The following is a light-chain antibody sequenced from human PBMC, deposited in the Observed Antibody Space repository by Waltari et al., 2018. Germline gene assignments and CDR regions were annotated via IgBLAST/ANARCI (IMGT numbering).Light chain of an antibody. J-gene: IGKJ1*01. CDR2: KTS. V-gene: IGKV1-5*03. Sequence: DSQMTQSPSTLSASIGDRVTITCRASQNISRWLAWYQQKPGKAPNLLIYKTSTLQSGVPSRFNGSGSGTEFTLTISSLQPEDFATYYCQQYNTYSLWPFGHGTKVEIK. CDR3: QQYNTYSLWP. CDR1: QNISRW.